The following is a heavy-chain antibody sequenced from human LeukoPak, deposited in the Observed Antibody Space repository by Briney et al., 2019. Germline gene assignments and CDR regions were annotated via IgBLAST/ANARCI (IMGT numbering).Heavy chain of an antibody. V-gene: IGHV1-69*13. CDR2: IIPIFGTA. CDR1: GGTFSSYA. CDR3: ASDSGSYLGY. D-gene: IGHD1-26*01. Sequence: ASVKVSCKASGGTFSSYAVSWVRQAPGQGLEWMGGIIPIFGTANYAQKFQGRVTITADESTSTAYMELSSLRSEDTAVYYCASDSGSYLGYWGQGTLVTVSS. J-gene: IGHJ4*02.